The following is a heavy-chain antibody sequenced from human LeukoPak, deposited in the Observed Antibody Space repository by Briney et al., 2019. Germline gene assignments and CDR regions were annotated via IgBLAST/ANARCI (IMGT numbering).Heavy chain of an antibody. J-gene: IGHJ3*02. V-gene: IGHV4-39*01. CDR2: IYYSGST. CDR3: ARRLSPIHYDILTGYYSPEDAFDI. CDR1: GGSISSSSYY. D-gene: IGHD3-9*01. Sequence: MSSETLSLTCTVSGGSISSSSYYWGWIRQPPGKGLEWIGSIYYSGSTYYNPSLKSRVTISVDTSKNQFSLKLSSVTAADTAVYYCARRLSPIHYDILTGYYSPEDAFDIWGQGTMVTVSS.